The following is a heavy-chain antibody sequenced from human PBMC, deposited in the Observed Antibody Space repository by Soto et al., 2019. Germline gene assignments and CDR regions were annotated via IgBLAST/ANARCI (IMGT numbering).Heavy chain of an antibody. Sequence: PGGSLRLSCAASGFPFANYAMNWVRQAPGKGLEWVSNIRPDGSEKYYVDSVKGRFTISRDNAKNSLYLQMNSLRAEDTAVYYCARVKDCSSTSCLRGVFDYWGQGTLVTVSS. J-gene: IGHJ4*02. CDR2: IRPDGSEK. CDR3: ARVKDCSSTSCLRGVFDY. CDR1: GFPFANYA. V-gene: IGHV3-7*03. D-gene: IGHD2-2*01.